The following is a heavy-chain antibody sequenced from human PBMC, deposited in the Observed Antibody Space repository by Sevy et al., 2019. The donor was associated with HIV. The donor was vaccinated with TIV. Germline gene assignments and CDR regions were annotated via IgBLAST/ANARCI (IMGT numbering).Heavy chain of an antibody. Sequence: SETLSLTCTVSDGSVSGYFWSWIRQPPGRGLEWIGNIHHGGNTKYSPSLKSRLTISMDTSKNQFSLILTSATAADPAVYYCTRLDSSGHSDYWGQGTLVTVSS. CDR2: IHHGGNT. CDR3: TRLDSSGHSDY. J-gene: IGHJ4*02. D-gene: IGHD3-22*01. CDR1: DGSVSGYF. V-gene: IGHV4-59*02.